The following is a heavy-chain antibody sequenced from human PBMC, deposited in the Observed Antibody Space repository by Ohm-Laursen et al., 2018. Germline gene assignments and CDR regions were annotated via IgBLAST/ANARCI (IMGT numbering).Heavy chain of an antibody. Sequence: SLRLSCSASGFTFSNAWMNWVRQAPEKGLEWVGRIKLKREGETTEYAAPVKGRFTISRDDSKNTLYLQMDNLKTEDTAVYYCTTRIRTTNDNWGQGTLVTVSS. CDR3: TTRIRTTNDN. CDR2: IKLKREGETT. CDR1: GFTFSNAW. D-gene: IGHD1-7*01. J-gene: IGHJ4*02. V-gene: IGHV3-15*01.